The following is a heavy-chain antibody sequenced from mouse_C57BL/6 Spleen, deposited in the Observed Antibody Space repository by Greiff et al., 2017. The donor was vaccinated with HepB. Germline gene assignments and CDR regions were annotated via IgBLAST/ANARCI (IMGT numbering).Heavy chain of an antibody. CDR2: IRNKANGYTT. CDR1: GFTFNDYQ. V-gene: IGHV7-4*01. J-gene: IGHJ3*01. D-gene: IGHD1-1*01. CDR3: VKAVSSGSSYTWFAY. Sequence: EVKVVESGGGLVQPGASERLSCAASGFTFNDYQMSWVRQAPGKAPEWLALIRNKANGYTTEYTASVKGLFTSSRDNSQNILYLQMNTLRAEDSATYYCVKAVSSGSSYTWFAYWGQGTLVTVSA.